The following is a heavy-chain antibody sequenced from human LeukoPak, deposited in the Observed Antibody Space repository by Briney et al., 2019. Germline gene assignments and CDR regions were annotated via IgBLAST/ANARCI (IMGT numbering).Heavy chain of an antibody. CDR1: GFTFSSYE. D-gene: IGHD4-17*01. Sequence: GGSLRLSCAASGFTFSSYEMNWVRQAPGKGLEWVSYISSSGSTIYYADSVKGRFTISRDNAKNSLYLQMNSLRAKDTAVYYCARGGGDYQDPFDIWGQGTMVTVSS. CDR2: ISSSGSTI. J-gene: IGHJ3*02. CDR3: ARGGGDYQDPFDI. V-gene: IGHV3-48*03.